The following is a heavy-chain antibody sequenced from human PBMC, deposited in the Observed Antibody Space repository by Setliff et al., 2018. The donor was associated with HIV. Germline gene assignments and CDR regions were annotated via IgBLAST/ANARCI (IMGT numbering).Heavy chain of an antibody. D-gene: IGHD6-19*01. J-gene: IGHJ6*03. Sequence: ASVKVSCKASGFPFSSYGISWVRQAPGQGLEWTGWISAYNGKTEYAQNFQGRVTMTTDISTSTAWTSTSTAYMELRSLRSDDTAVYYCASCMAGHYYYYMDVWGKGTTVTVSS. CDR1: GFPFSSYG. CDR3: ASCMAGHYYYYMDV. V-gene: IGHV1-18*01. CDR2: ISAYNGKT.